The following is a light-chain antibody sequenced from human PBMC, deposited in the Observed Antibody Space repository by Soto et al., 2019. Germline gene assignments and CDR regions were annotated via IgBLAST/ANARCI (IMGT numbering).Light chain of an antibody. CDR2: LGS. V-gene: IGKV2-28*01. J-gene: IGKJ5*01. Sequence: DIVMTQSPLSLPVTPGEPASISCRSTQSLLHSNGYNYLDWYLQKPGQSPQLLIYLGSNRASGVPDRFSGSGSGTDFTLRISRVGAEDVGVYYCMQALQSPITFGQGTLLEMK. CDR3: MQALQSPIT. CDR1: QSLLHSNGYNY.